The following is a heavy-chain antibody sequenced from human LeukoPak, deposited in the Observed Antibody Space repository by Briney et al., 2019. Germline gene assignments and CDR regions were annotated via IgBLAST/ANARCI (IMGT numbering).Heavy chain of an antibody. J-gene: IGHJ4*02. CDR3: ARGGSSGRYGLDY. CDR1: GYTFTNND. CDR2: ISADNVHT. V-gene: IGHV1-18*01. Sequence: GASVKVSCKASGYTFTNNDINWVRQASGQGLEWMGWISADNVHTNYAQKLQGRVTMTTDTSASTAYMELRSLGSDDTAVYYCARGGSSGRYGLDYWGQGTLVTVSS. D-gene: IGHD1-26*01.